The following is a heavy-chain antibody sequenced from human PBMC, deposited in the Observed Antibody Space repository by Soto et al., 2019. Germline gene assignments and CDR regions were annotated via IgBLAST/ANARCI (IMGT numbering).Heavy chain of an antibody. CDR2: ISGSGGST. Sequence: GGSLRLSCAASGFTFSSYAMSWVSQAQGKGLEWVSAISGSGGSTYYADSVKGRFTISRDNSKNTLYLQMNSLRAEDTAVYYCAKDIAARLGWFDPWGQGTLVTVSS. J-gene: IGHJ5*02. D-gene: IGHD6-6*01. CDR3: AKDIAARLGWFDP. CDR1: GFTFSSYA. V-gene: IGHV3-23*01.